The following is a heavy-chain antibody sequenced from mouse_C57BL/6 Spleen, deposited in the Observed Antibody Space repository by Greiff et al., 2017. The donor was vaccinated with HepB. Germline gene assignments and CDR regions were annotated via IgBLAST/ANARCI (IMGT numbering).Heavy chain of an antibody. CDR3: ARWGYYGSRSYYYAMDY. V-gene: IGHV1-26*01. CDR1: GYTFTDYY. J-gene: IGHJ4*01. Sequence: EVQLQQSGPELVKPGASVKISCKASGYTFTDYYMNWVKQSHGKSLEWIRDINPNNGGTSYNQKFKGKATLTVDKSSSTAYMELRSLTSEDSAVYYCARWGYYGSRSYYYAMDYWGQGTSVTVSS. D-gene: IGHD1-1*01. CDR2: INPNNGGT.